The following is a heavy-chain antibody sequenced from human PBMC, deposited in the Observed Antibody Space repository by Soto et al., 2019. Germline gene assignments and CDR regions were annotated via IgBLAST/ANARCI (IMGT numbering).Heavy chain of an antibody. CDR2: ST. J-gene: IGHJ4*02. CDR3: TLRQDTSRGPIY. D-gene: IGHD6-13*01. CDR1: GFSLTTRGMT. Sequence: SGPTLVNPTQTLTLTCTVSGFSLTTRGMTLGWIRQPPGKAPEWLALSTQYSPSLQSRLTFTEDTSKNQVVLTMTNMDPVDTATYYCTLRQDTSRGPIYWGQGIMVTSPQ. V-gene: IGHV2-5*01.